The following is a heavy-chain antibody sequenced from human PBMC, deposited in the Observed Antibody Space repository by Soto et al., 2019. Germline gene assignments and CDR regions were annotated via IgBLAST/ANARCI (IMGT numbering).Heavy chain of an antibody. CDR1: GGSISSSSYY. J-gene: IGHJ6*02. Sequence: SETLSLTCTVSGGSISSSSYYWGWIRQPPGKGLEWIGNVYYGGSTYYNPSLKSRVTISVETSKSQFSLKLSSVTAADTAVYYFAGGDYYHSRGNYFYYYTRDVWGQGTRVPVSS. V-gene: IGHV4-39*01. CDR3: AGGDYYHSRGNYFYYYTRDV. D-gene: IGHD3-22*01. CDR2: VYYGGST.